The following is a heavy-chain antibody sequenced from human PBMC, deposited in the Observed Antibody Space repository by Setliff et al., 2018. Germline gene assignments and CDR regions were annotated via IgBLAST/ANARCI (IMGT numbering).Heavy chain of an antibody. CDR2: VYHRGST. CDR3: AIEGRSSTRGWYMDA. V-gene: IGHV4-38-2*02. D-gene: IGHD2-2*01. J-gene: IGHJ6*03. CDR1: NFYLTSGFF. Sequence: SETLSLTCTVTNFYLTSGFFWAWIRQPPGKGLEWIATVYHRGSTDYKQSLKSRATISVDTSKNQFSLKFTSMTAADTAVYFCAIEGRSSTRGWYMDAWGKGTSFTVSS.